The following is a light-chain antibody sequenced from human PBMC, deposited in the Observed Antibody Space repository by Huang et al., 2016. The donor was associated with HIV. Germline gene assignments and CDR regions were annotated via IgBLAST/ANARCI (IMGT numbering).Light chain of an antibody. J-gene: IGKJ5*01. Sequence: AVQLTQSPSSLSASVGDTVIISCRASQDICTSLAWYQQRTGRAPKLLISAASTLQTGVPSRFSGESAGTYFTLVITNLQPEDFATYYCQQLHTYPITFGQGTRLDMK. CDR3: QQLHTYPIT. CDR2: AAS. CDR1: QDICTS. V-gene: IGKV1-13*02.